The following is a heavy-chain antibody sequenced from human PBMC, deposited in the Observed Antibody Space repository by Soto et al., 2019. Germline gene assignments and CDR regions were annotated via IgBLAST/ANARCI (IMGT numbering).Heavy chain of an antibody. Sequence: EVQLVESGGDLVQPGGSLRISCAVSGFSIRSYWMSWVRQAPGKGLEWVASIKEDGSEIYYVESVRGRFTISRDSAENALHLLMNSLSAEDTGVYFCARDVGFDYVNWGQGTLVTVSS. CDR2: IKEDGSEI. D-gene: IGHD3-16*01. CDR1: GFSIRSYW. J-gene: IGHJ4*02. CDR3: ARDVGFDYVN. V-gene: IGHV3-7*01.